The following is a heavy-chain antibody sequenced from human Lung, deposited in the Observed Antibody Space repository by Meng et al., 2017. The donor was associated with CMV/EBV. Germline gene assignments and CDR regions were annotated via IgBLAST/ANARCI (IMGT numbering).Heavy chain of an antibody. J-gene: IGHJ6*02. Sequence: SVKVSCKASGGTFSSYAISWVRQAPGQGLEWMGGIIPIFGTANYAQKFQGRVTITTDESTSTAYKVQSSLRSEDTAVYYCATSTTGTTPYYYYYGMDVWGQGTTVTVSS. D-gene: IGHD1-7*01. CDR1: GGTFSSYA. CDR2: IIPIFGTA. CDR3: ATSTTGTTPYYYYYGMDV. V-gene: IGHV1-69*05.